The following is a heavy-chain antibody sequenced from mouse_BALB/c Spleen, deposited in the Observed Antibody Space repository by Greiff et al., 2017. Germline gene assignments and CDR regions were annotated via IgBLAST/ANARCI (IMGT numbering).Heavy chain of an antibody. V-gene: IGHV14-4*02. CDR1: GFNIKDYY. D-gene: IGHD4-1*01. CDR2: IDPENGDT. CDR3: NACRWDPYYFDY. Sequence: EVQLQQSGAELVRSGASVKLSCTASGFNIKDYYMHWVKQRPEQGLEWIGWIDPENGDTEYAPKFQGKATMTADTSSNTAYLQLSSLTSEDTAVYYCNACRWDPYYFDYWGQGTTLTVSS. J-gene: IGHJ2*01.